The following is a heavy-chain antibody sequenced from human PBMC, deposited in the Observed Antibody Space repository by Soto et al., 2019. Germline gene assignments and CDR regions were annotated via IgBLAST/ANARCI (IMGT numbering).Heavy chain of an antibody. Sequence: PGGSLRLSCAASGFTFDDYGMSWVRQAPGKGLEWVSGINWNGGSTGYADSVEGRFTISRDNAKNSLYLQMNSLRAEDTALYYCASGGSGWGRDGNAYDIWGQGTMVTVSS. CDR2: INWNGGST. J-gene: IGHJ3*02. CDR1: GFTFDDYG. D-gene: IGHD6-19*01. V-gene: IGHV3-20*04. CDR3: ASGGSGWGRDGNAYDI.